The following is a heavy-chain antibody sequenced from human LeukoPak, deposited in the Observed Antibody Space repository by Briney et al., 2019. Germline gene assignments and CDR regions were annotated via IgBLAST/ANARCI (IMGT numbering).Heavy chain of an antibody. V-gene: IGHV3-48*03. CDR1: GFTFSSYE. CDR3: ARDVDGYNPGAFDI. D-gene: IGHD5-24*01. Sequence: GGSLRLSCAASGFTFSSYEMNWVRQAPGKGLEWVSYISSSGSTIYYADSVKGRFTISRDNAKNSLYLQMNSPRAEDTAVYYCARDVDGYNPGAFDIWGQGTMVTVSS. J-gene: IGHJ3*02. CDR2: ISSSGSTI.